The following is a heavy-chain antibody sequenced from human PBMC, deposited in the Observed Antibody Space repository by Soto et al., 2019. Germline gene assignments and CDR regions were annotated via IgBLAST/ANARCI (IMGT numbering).Heavy chain of an antibody. J-gene: IGHJ4*02. CDR2: IKSKISGGTI. Sequence: PGGSLRLSCAVSGPSFSDAWMGWVRQAPGKGLEWVGRIKSKISGGTIDYAAPVKGRFVISRDDLENTVHLQMNSLKTEDTAVYYCTWTGLNYLASWGQGTLVTVSS. CDR3: TWTGLNYLAS. D-gene: IGHD3-9*01. CDR1: GPSFSDAW. V-gene: IGHV3-15*01.